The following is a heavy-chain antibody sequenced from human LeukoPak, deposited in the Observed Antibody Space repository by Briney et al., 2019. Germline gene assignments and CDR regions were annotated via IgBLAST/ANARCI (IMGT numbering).Heavy chain of an antibody. CDR3: AREYYYGSSGYYYGMDV. Sequence: GGSLRLSCAASGFTFSSYWMHWVRQAPGKGLVWVSRINSDGSSTSYADSVKGRFTISRDNAKNTLYLQMNSLRAEDTAVYYCAREYYYGSSGYYYGMDVWGQGTTVTVSS. D-gene: IGHD3-22*01. V-gene: IGHV3-74*01. CDR1: GFTFSSYW. CDR2: INSDGSST. J-gene: IGHJ6*02.